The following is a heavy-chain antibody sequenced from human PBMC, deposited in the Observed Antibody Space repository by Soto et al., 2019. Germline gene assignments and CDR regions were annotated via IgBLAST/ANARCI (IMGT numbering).Heavy chain of an antibody. D-gene: IGHD6-19*01. V-gene: IGHV4-30-2*01. CDR3: RRSSRYSTDV. CDR1: GGSISSGGYS. Sequence: SETLSLTCAVSGGSISSGGYSWSWIRQPPGKGLEWIGYIYSIGNTYYNPSLKSGVTISADTSKNQFSLNLISVTAADTAVYYCRRSSRYSTDVWGQGITVTAP. J-gene: IGHJ6*02. CDR2: IYSIGNT.